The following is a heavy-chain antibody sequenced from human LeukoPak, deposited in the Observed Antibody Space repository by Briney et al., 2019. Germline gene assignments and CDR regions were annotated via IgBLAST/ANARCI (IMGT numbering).Heavy chain of an antibody. CDR2: LSGSGITT. J-gene: IGHJ4*01. D-gene: IGHD6-19*01. CDR1: GFTFSNSA. CDR3: AKGIYSSGWSYFDY. V-gene: IGHV3-23*01. Sequence: PGGSLRLPCAASGFTFSNSAMSWVRQAPGKGLEWVATLSGSGITTYYADSVKGRFTISRDNSKNALYLQMSSLRAEDTAVYYCAKGIYSSGWSYFDYWGHGTLVTVSS.